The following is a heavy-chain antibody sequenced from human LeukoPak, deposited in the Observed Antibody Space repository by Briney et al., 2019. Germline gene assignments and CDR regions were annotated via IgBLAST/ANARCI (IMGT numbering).Heavy chain of an antibody. CDR3: ARGGCSSTSCYVPGDAFDI. J-gene: IGHJ3*02. D-gene: IGHD2-2*01. V-gene: IGHV4-30-2*01. CDR2: IYHSGST. CDR1: GGSISSGGYS. Sequence: SQTLSLTCAVSGGSISSGGYSWSWIRQPPGKGLEWLGYIYHSGSTYYNPSLKSRVTISVDRSKNQFSLKLSSVTAADTAVYYCARGGCSSTSCYVPGDAFDIWGQGTMVTVSS.